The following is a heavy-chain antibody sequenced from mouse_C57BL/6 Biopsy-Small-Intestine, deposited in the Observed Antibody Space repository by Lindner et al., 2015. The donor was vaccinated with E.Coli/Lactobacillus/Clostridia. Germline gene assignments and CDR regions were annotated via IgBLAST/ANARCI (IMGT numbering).Heavy chain of an antibody. CDR3: TTGGSGYPAFAY. CDR1: GFNIKDYY. D-gene: IGHD3-2*02. V-gene: IGHV14-4*01. CDR2: IDPENGDT. Sequence: VQLQESGAELVKPGASVRLSCIASGFNIKDYYMHWVRQRTEQGLEWIGWIDPENGDTEYASKFQGKATITADTSSNTAYLQLSSLTSEDTAVYYCTTGGSGYPAFAYWGQGTLVTVSA. J-gene: IGHJ3*01.